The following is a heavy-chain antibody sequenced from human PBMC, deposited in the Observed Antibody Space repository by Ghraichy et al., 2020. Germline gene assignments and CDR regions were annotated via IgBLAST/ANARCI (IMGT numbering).Heavy chain of an antibody. CDR1: GFTFSTYW. J-gene: IGHJ4*02. V-gene: IGHV3-7*01. CDR3: AREKKGNYGDYNFFDY. D-gene: IGHD4-17*01. Sequence: GGSLRLSCAASGFTFSTYWMSWVRQTPGKGLEWVANTKQGESDKYYVDSVKGRFTISRDNAKNSLYLQMNSLRAEDTAVYYCAREKKGNYGDYNFFDYWGQGTLVTVSS. CDR2: TKQGESDK.